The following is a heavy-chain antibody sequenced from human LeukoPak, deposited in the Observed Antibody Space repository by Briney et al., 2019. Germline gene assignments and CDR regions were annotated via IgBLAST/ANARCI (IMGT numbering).Heavy chain of an antibody. V-gene: IGHV3-21*01. CDR1: GFTFSSYS. J-gene: IGHJ4*02. CDR3: ASAGYSSGPFDY. D-gene: IGHD6-19*01. Sequence: PGGSLRLSCAASGFTFSSYSMNWVRQAPGKGLEWFSSISSSSSYIYYADSVKGRFTISRDNAKNSLYLQMNSLRAEDTAVYYCASAGYSSGPFDYWGQGTLVTVSS. CDR2: ISSSSSYI.